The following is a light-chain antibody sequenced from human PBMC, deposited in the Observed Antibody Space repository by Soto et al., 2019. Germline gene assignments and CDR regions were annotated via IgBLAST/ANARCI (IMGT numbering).Light chain of an antibody. Sequence: EIVLTQSPGTLSFSPGERASLSCRASQSVTSTYLAWYQQKPGQAPRLLISGASSRATGVPDRFSGNGSGTDFTLTITGLEPEDFALYYCQQYGDSPITFGQGTRLEI. CDR2: GAS. J-gene: IGKJ5*01. CDR3: QQYGDSPIT. V-gene: IGKV3-20*01. CDR1: QSVTSTY.